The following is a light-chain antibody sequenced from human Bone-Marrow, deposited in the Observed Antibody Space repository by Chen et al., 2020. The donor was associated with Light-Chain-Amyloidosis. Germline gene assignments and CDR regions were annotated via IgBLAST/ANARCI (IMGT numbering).Light chain of an antibody. CDR3: SSFTSSRTVV. CDR2: DVS. Sequence: QSALTQPASVSESPGQSSTISCTGTSSDLGGYNFVSWYQQHPGKAPKLMIFDVSSRPSGVSDRFSGSTSGNTASLAISGLQAEDEATYYCSSFTSSRTVVFGTGTRLTVL. V-gene: IGLV2-14*03. J-gene: IGLJ2*01. CDR1: SSDLGGYNF.